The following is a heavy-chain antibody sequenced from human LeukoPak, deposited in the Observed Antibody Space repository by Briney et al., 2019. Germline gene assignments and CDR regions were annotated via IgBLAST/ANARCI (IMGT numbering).Heavy chain of an antibody. Sequence: SENLSLTCAVSGYSISSGYYWGWIRQPPGKGLEWIGSIYHSGSTYYNPSLKSRVTISVDTSKNQFSLKLSSVTAADTAVYYCASAVVPAAAFDIWGQGTMVTVSS. J-gene: IGHJ3*02. CDR1: GYSISSGYY. V-gene: IGHV4-38-2*01. CDR2: IYHSGST. CDR3: ASAVVPAAAFDI. D-gene: IGHD2-2*01.